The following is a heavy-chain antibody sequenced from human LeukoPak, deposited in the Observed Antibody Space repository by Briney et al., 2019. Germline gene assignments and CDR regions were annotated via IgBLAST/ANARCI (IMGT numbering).Heavy chain of an antibody. CDR3: AREGDVNAFDI. CDR1: GFTFSSYE. CDR2: ISSSGSTI. D-gene: IGHD3-10*01. Sequence: GGSLRLSCAASGFTFSSYEMNWVRQAPGKGLGLEWVSYISSSGSTIYYADSVKGRFTISRDNAKNSLYLQMNSLRAEDTAVYYCAREGDVNAFDIWGQGTMVTVSS. V-gene: IGHV3-48*03. J-gene: IGHJ3*02.